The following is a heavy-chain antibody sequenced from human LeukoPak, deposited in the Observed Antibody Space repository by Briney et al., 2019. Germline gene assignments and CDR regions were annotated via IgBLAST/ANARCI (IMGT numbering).Heavy chain of an antibody. CDR2: ISGNGNTI. V-gene: IGHV3-48*03. D-gene: IGHD3-10*02. CDR1: GFTFSNYE. J-gene: IGHJ6*04. CDR3: AELGITMIGGV. Sequence: GGSLRLSCAASGFTFSNYEMNWVRQAPGKGLEWLSYISGNGNTIYYADSVKGRFTISRDNAKNSLYLQMNSLRAEDTAVYYCAELGITMIGGVWGKGTTVTISS.